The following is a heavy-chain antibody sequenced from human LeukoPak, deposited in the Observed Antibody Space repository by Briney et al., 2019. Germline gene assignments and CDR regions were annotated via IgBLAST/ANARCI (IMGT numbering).Heavy chain of an antibody. CDR1: GYIFSGYY. J-gene: IGHJ4*02. V-gene: IGHV1-2*02. CDR3: ARTYGGYGQFDY. Sequence: GASVKVSCKTSGYIFSGYYMHWVRQAPGQGLEWMGWINPKSGATKYAQKFQGRVTMTRDTSISTAYMELSRLRSDDTAVYYCARTYGGYGQFDYWGQGTLVTVSS. CDR2: INPKSGAT. D-gene: IGHD5-12*01.